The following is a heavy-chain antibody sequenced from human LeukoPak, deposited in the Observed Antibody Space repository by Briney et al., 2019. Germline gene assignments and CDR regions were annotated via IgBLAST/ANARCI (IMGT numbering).Heavy chain of an antibody. CDR3: ARTPSGSYYDFWFDP. J-gene: IGHJ5*02. CDR2: IYYSGST. V-gene: IGHV4-59*01. CDR1: GGSISSYY. D-gene: IGHD3-10*01. Sequence: SETLSLTCTVSGGSISSYYWSWIRQPPGKGLEWIGYIYYSGSTNYNPSLKSRVTISVDTSKNQISLKLSSVTAADTAVYYCARTPSGSYYDFWFDPWGQGTLVTVSS.